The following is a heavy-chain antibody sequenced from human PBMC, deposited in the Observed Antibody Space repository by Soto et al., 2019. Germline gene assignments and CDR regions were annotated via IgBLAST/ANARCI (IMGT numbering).Heavy chain of an antibody. Sequence: PGGSLRLSCAASGFTFSDYYMSWIRQAPGKGLEWVSYISRSGSTIYYADSVKGRFTISRDNAKNSLYLQMNSLRAEDTAVYYCEGYSWNYEHSRWLDPWGQGTMVNVSS. V-gene: IGHV3-11*01. CDR3: EGYSWNYEHSRWLDP. CDR1: GFTFSDYY. J-gene: IGHJ5*02. CDR2: ISRSGSTI. D-gene: IGHD1-7*01.